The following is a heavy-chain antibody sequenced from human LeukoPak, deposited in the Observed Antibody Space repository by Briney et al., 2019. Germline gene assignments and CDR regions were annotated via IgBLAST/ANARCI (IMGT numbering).Heavy chain of an antibody. Sequence: GGSLRLSCAASGXTFSGSALHWVRQASGKGLESVVRIRSKANSYATAYAASVKGRFTISRDDSKNTLYLQMNSLRAEDTAVYYCGKDQVAVGPPNWFDPWGQGTLVTVFS. CDR3: GKDQVAVGPPNWFDP. D-gene: IGHD6-19*01. CDR1: GXTFSGSA. J-gene: IGHJ5*02. CDR2: IRSKANSYAT. V-gene: IGHV3-73*01.